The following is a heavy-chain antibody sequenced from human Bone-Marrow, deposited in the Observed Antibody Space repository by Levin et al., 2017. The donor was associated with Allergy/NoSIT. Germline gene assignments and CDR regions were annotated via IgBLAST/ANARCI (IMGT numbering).Heavy chain of an antibody. CDR3: ARDLASSWIPGAFDI. CDR2: IYHSGST. D-gene: IGHD6-13*01. CDR1: GGSISSGGYS. Sequence: SQTLSLTCAVSGGSISSGGYSWSWIRQPPGKGLEWIGYIYHSGSTYYNPSLKSRVTISVDRSKNQFSLKLSSVTAADTAVYYCARDLASSWIPGAFDIWGQGTMVTVSS. V-gene: IGHV4-30-2*01. J-gene: IGHJ3*02.